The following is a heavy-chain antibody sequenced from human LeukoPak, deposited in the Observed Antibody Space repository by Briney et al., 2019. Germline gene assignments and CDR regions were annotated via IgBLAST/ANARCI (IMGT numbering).Heavy chain of an antibody. CDR3: ARDIEAAGLFLDY. J-gene: IGHJ4*02. CDR2: IKYDGSEK. Sequence: GGSLRLSCAASGFTFSSYWMTWVRQAPGKGLEWGANIKYDGSEKDYMDSVKGRFTISRDNAKNSLYLQMNSLRAEDTAVYYCARDIEAAGLFLDYWGQGTLVTVSS. V-gene: IGHV3-7*01. CDR1: GFTFSSYW. D-gene: IGHD6-13*01.